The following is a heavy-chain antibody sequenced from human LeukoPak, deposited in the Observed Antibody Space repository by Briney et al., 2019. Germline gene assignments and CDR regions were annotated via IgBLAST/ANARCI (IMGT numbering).Heavy chain of an antibody. V-gene: IGHV4-59*12. CDR3: ARSGVERYLQH. D-gene: IGHD3-10*01. CDR2: IYYSGST. J-gene: IGHJ1*01. CDR1: GGSISSYY. Sequence: SETLSLTCTVSGGSISSYYWSWIRQPPGKGLEWIGYIYYSGSTNYNPSLKSRVTISVDTSKNQFSLKLSSVTAADTAVYYCARSGVERYLQHWGQGTLVTVSS.